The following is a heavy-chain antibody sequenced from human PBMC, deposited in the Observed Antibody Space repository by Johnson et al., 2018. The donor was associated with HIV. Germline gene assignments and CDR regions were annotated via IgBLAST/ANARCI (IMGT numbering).Heavy chain of an antibody. Sequence: QMQLVESGGGVVQPGRSLRLSCAASGFTFSSYAMHWVRQAPGKGLEWVAVIRFDGSNKYYADSVKGRFTISRDNSKNTLYLQLNSLRAEDTAVYFCARGYGDYTRAYDAFDIWGQGTMVTVSS. CDR1: GFTFSSYA. CDR2: IRFDGSNK. V-gene: IGHV3-30*04. CDR3: ARGYGDYTRAYDAFDI. J-gene: IGHJ3*02. D-gene: IGHD4-17*01.